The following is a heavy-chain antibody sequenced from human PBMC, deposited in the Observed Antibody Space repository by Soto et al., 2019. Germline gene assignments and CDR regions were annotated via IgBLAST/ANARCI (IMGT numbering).Heavy chain of an antibody. Sequence: SETLSLTCSVSGRSISSGYYYWSWIRQPPGKGLEWIGELNDSGGTNYNASLKSRVSISVDTSKNQFSLKLSFVTAADTAVYYCARGRGGVQHWGQGTLVTVS. CDR2: LNDSGGT. J-gene: IGHJ1*01. CDR3: ARGRGGVQH. V-gene: IGHV4-39*07. D-gene: IGHD3-10*01. CDR1: GRSISSGYYY.